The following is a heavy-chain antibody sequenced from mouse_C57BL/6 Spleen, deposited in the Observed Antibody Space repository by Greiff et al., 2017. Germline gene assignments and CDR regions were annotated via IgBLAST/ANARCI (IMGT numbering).Heavy chain of an antibody. CDR3: ARLLPHYYAMDY. J-gene: IGHJ4*01. V-gene: IGHV3-6*01. D-gene: IGHD1-1*01. CDR1: GYSITSGYY. Sequence: EVQLQESGPGLVKPSQSLSLTCSVTGYSITSGYYWNWLRQFPGNKLEWMGYISYDGSNNYNPSLKNRISITRDTSKNQFFLKLNSVTTEDTATYYCARLLPHYYAMDYWGQGTSVTVSS. CDR2: ISYDGSN.